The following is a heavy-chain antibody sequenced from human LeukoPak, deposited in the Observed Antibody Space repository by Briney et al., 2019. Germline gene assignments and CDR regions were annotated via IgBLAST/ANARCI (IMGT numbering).Heavy chain of an antibody. CDR1: GYTFTSYG. CDR2: ISAYNGNT. Sequence: ASVKVSCKASGYTFTSYGISWVRQAPGQGLEWMGWISAYNGNTNYAQKLQGRVTMTTDTSTSTAYMELRSLRSDDTAVYYCAKYCSSTSCYTNDAFDIWGQGTMVTVSS. CDR3: AKYCSSTSCYTNDAFDI. V-gene: IGHV1-18*01. D-gene: IGHD2-2*02. J-gene: IGHJ3*02.